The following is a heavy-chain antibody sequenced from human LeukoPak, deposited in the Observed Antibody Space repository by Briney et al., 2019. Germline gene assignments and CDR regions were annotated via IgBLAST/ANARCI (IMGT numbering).Heavy chain of an antibody. D-gene: IGHD5-12*01. J-gene: IGHJ4*02. CDR3: ARRGSGYTEPIDY. CDR1: GFTFSDYA. V-gene: IGHV3-21*01. Sequence: GGSLRLSCTASGFTFSDYAMHWVRQAPGKGLEWVSSISSSSSYIYYADSVKGRFTISRDNAKNSLYLQMNSLRAEDTAVYYCARRGSGYTEPIDYWGQGTLVTVSS. CDR2: ISSSSSYI.